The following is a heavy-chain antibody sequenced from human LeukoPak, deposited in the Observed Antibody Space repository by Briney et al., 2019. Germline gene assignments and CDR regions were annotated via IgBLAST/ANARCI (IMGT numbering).Heavy chain of an antibody. V-gene: IGHV4-34*01. CDR2: INHSGST. CDR1: GGSFSGYY. CDR3: ARELVLWLANMTFYN. Sequence: SDTLSLPYAVYGGSFSGYYWRWIRQPPGKGLEWIGEINHSGSTNYNPSLKSRVTISVDTSKNQFSLKLSSVTAADPAVYHCARELVLWLANMTFYNWGQGTLGTVSS. D-gene: IGHD6-19*01. J-gene: IGHJ4*02.